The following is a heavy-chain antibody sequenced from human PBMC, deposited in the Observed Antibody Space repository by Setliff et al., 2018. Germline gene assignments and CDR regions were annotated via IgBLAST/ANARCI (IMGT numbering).Heavy chain of an antibody. CDR2: ISAYNGNT. J-gene: IGHJ5*02. V-gene: IGHV1-18*03. D-gene: IGHD3-3*01. CDR3: ARVRSPALLAITNNWFDP. CDR1: GYTFTSYG. Sequence: ASVKVSCKASGYTFTSYGISWVRQAPGQGLGWMGWISAYNGNTNYAQKLQGRVTMTTDTSTSTAYMELRSLTSDDMAVYYCARVRSPALLAITNNWFDPWGQGTLVTVSS.